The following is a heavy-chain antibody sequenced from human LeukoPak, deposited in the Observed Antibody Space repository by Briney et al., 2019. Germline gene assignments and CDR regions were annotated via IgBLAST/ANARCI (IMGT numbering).Heavy chain of an antibody. CDR2: ISDSGGRT. J-gene: IGHJ4*02. CDR1: GITLSNYG. Sequence: GGSLRLSCAVSGITLSNYGMSWVRQAPGKGLEWVAGISDSGGRTNYADSVKGRFTTSRDNPKNTLYLQRNSLRAEATAVNFCPNRGVVIGVILVGFHKEAYYFDSWGREPWSPSPQ. D-gene: IGHD2-21*01. V-gene: IGHV3-23*01. CDR3: PNRGVVIGVILVGFHKEAYYFDS.